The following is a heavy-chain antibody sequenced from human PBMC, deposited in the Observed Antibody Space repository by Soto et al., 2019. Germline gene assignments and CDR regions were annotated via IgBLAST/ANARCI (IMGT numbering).Heavy chain of an antibody. J-gene: IGHJ4*02. CDR1: GFTFGDYA. CDR3: TRVGERFLEWLSNPQYYFDY. V-gene: IGHV3-49*04. CDR2: IRSKAYGGTT. D-gene: IGHD3-3*01. Sequence: GGSLRLSCTASGFTFGDYAMSWVRQAPGKGLEWVGFIRSKAYGGTTEYAASVKGRFTISRDDSKSIAYLQMNSLKTEDTVVYYCTRVGERFLEWLSNPQYYFDYWGQGTLVTVSS.